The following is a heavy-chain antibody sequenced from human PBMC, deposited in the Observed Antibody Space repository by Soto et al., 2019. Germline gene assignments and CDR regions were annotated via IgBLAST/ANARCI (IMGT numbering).Heavy chain of an antibody. CDR3: ARDMFDGAAVADGFDY. Sequence: SLRLSCAASGFTFDDYAMHWVRQAPGKGLEWVSGISWNSGSIGYADSVKGRFTISRDNAKNSLYLQMNSLRAEDTALYYCARDMFDGAAVADGFDYWGQGTLVTVSS. V-gene: IGHV3-9*01. D-gene: IGHD6-13*01. J-gene: IGHJ4*02. CDR1: GFTFDDYA. CDR2: ISWNSGSI.